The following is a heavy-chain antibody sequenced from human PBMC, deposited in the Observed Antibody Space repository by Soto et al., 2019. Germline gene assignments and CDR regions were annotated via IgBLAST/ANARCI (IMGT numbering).Heavy chain of an antibody. V-gene: IGHV4-34*01. CDR1: GESFSGHF. D-gene: IGHD3-10*02. CDR2: IDYSGAT. J-gene: IGHJ4*02. CDR3: ARGGITPSMFFFDY. Sequence: QVQLHQWGTGLLKPSETLSLTCSVSGESFSGHFWTWIRQPPGKGLEWIGEIDYSGATHYNASVKSRVSMSVDTTKKQVSLKVTSVTAADTAVYYCARGGITPSMFFFDYWGQGPLVIVSS.